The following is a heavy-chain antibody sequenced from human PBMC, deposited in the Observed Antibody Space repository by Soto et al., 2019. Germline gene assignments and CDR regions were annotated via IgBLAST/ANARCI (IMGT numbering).Heavy chain of an antibody. J-gene: IGHJ4*02. CDR2: IKSKTDGGTT. CDR1: GFTFSNAW. CDR3: TTDSTIFGVVIIYFDY. V-gene: IGHV3-15*07. D-gene: IGHD3-3*01. Sequence: GGSLRLSCAASGFTFSNAWMNWVRQAPGKGLEWVGRIKSKTDGGTTDYAAPGKGRFTISRDDSKNTLYLQMNSLKTEDTAVYYCTTDSTIFGVVIIYFDYWGQGTLVTVSS.